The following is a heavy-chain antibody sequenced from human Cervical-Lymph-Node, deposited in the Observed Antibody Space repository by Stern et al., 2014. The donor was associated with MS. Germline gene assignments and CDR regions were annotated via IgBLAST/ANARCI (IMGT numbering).Heavy chain of an antibody. CDR1: GYTFINYG. CDR2: VSGHNGIT. J-gene: IGHJ4*02. CDR3: ARDRANYGVFDY. Sequence: VQLVESVGEVKKPGASVKVSCKTSGYTFINYGITWVRQAPGQWPQWMGWVSGHNGITNDARKFQDRVTITRDTSTSTAYMELRSLTPDDTAVYYCARDRANYGVFDYWGQGSLVTVSA. V-gene: IGHV1-18*01. D-gene: IGHD4/OR15-4a*01.